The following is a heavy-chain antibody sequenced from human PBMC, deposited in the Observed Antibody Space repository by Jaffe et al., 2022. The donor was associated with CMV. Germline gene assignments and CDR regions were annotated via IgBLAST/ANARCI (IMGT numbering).Heavy chain of an antibody. CDR1: GFTFSSYA. D-gene: IGHD3-10*01. V-gene: IGHV3-64D*06. Sequence: EVQLVESGGGLVQPGGSLRLSCSASGFTFSSYAMHWVRQAPGKGLEYVSAISSNGGSTYYADSVKGRFTISRDNSKNTLYLQMSSLRAEDTAVYYCVKDLQETMVRGVNHYFDYWGQGTLVTVSS. J-gene: IGHJ4*02. CDR2: ISSNGGST. CDR3: VKDLQETMVRGVNHYFDY.